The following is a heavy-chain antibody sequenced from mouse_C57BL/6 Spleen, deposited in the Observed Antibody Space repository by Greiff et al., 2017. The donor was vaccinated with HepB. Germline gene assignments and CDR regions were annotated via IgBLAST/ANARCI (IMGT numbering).Heavy chain of an antibody. CDR3: ARGPYYYGSSGAMDY. V-gene: IGHV1-82*01. Sequence: VQLQESGPELVKPGASVKISCKASGYAFSSSWMNWVKQRPGKGLEWIGRIYPGDGDTNYNGKFKGKATLTADKSSSTAYMQLSSLTSEDSAVYFCARGPYYYGSSGAMDYWGQGTSVTVSS. J-gene: IGHJ4*01. CDR2: IYPGDGDT. CDR1: GYAFSSSW. D-gene: IGHD1-1*01.